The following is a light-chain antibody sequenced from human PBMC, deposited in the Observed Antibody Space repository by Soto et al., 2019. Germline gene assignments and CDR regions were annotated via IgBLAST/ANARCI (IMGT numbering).Light chain of an antibody. CDR3: QQVGSSPFT. CDR1: QSVSSNY. Sequence: EIVLTQSPGTLSLSPGERATLSCRASQSVSSNYLAWYQQKPGQAPRLLIYGASSRATGIPDRFSGSGSGTGFTLTISRLEPEDFAVYYCQQVGSSPFTFGQGTKLEIK. V-gene: IGKV3-20*01. CDR2: GAS. J-gene: IGKJ2*01.